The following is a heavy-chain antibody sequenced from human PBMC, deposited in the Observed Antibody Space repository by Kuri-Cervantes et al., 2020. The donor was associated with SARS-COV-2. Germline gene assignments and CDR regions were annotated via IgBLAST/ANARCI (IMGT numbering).Heavy chain of an antibody. CDR1: GGSLSSGDYY. Sequence: SETLSLTCTVSGGSLSSGDYYWTWVRQPPGKGLEWIGNIYYSGSASYNPSLKSRLTMSLDMSKSQFSLKLSSVTAADTAVYYCAREEAIGSPSQDWGQGTLVTVSS. D-gene: IGHD1-26*01. J-gene: IGHJ4*02. V-gene: IGHV4-30-4*08. CDR2: IYYSGSA. CDR3: AREEAIGSPSQD.